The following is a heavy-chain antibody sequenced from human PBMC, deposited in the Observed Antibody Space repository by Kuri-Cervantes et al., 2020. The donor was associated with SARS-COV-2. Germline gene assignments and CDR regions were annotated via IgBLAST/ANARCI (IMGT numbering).Heavy chain of an antibody. V-gene: IGHV3-30*18. D-gene: IGHD1-1*01. Sequence: GGSLRLSCAASGFTFSSYGMHWVRQAPGKGLEWVAVISYDGSNKYYADSVKGRFTISRDNSKNTLYLQMNSLRAEDTAVYYCAQTGRNDAFDIWGQGTMVTVSS. CDR1: GFTFSSYG. CDR2: ISYDGSNK. J-gene: IGHJ3*02. CDR3: AQTGRNDAFDI.